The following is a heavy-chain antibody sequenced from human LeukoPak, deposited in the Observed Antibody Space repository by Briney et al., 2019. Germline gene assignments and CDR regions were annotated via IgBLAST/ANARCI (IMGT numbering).Heavy chain of an antibody. J-gene: IGHJ6*02. CDR1: GYTFTGYY. CDR2: INPNSGGT. Sequence: ASVKVSCKASGYTFTGYYMHWVRQAPGQGLEWMGWINPNSGGTNYAQKFQGRVTMTRDTSISTAYMELSRLRSDDMAVYYCVRDRLLWFGELSYGMDVWGQGTTVTVSS. D-gene: IGHD3-10*01. V-gene: IGHV1-2*02. CDR3: VRDRLLWFGELSYGMDV.